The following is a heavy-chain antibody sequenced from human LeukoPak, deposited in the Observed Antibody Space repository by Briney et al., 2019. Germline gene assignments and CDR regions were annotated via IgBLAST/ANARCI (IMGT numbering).Heavy chain of an antibody. D-gene: IGHD1-1*01. J-gene: IGHJ4*02. CDR3: ARYRDDWNGDLFDY. V-gene: IGHV3-53*01. CDR2: IYSGGST. Sequence: GGSLRLSCAASGFTVSSNYMSWVRQAPGKGLEWVSVIYSGGSTYYADSVKGRFTISRDNSKNTLYLQMNSLRAEDTAVYYCARYRDDWNGDLFDYWGQGTLVTVSS. CDR1: GFTVSSNY.